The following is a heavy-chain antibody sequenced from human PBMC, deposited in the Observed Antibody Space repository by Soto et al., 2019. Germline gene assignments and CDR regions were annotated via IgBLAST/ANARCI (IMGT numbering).Heavy chain of an antibody. V-gene: IGHV1-69*12. CDR2: IIPIFGTA. J-gene: IGHJ6*02. CDR3: ARDVEVYSSSSDYYYYGMDV. CDR1: GGTFSSYA. D-gene: IGHD6-6*01. Sequence: QVQLVQSGAEVKKPGSSVKVSCKASGGTFSSYAISWVRQAPGQGLEWMGGIIPIFGTAKYAQKFQGRVTITADESTSTAYMELSSLRSEDTAVYYCARDVEVYSSSSDYYYYGMDVWGQGTTVTVSS.